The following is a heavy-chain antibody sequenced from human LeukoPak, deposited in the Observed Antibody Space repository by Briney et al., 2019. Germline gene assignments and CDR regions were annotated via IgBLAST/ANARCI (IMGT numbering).Heavy chain of an antibody. CDR3: ARDSLPMAVTGPFDH. D-gene: IGHD6-19*01. CDR2: IWFEGSNI. CDR1: GFNFSSYG. V-gene: IGHV3-33*01. J-gene: IGHJ4*02. Sequence: GGSLRFSCAASGFNFSSYGMHWVRQAPGKRLEWVTSIWFEGSNIHYADSVKGRVIISRDNSKSALYLQMDSLRAEDTAIYYCARDSLPMAVTGPFDHWGQGALVTVSS.